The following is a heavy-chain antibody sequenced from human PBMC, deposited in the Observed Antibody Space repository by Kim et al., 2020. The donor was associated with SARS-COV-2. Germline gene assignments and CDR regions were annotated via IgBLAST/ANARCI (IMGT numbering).Heavy chain of an antibody. D-gene: IGHD3-10*01. Sequence: GGSLRLSCAASGFTFSSHGMHLVRQAPGKGLEWVAVISYDGSNKYYADSVKGRFTISRDNSKNTLYLQMNSLRPEDTAVYYCAKDQALWFGELLGNFYNYGLGVWGQGTTVTVSS. V-gene: IGHV3-30*18. CDR3: AKDQALWFGELLGNFYNYGLGV. CDR2: ISYDGSNK. CDR1: GFTFSSHG. J-gene: IGHJ6*02.